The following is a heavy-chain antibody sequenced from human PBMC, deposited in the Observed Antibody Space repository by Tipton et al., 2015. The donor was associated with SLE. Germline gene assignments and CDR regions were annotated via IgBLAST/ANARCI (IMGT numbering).Heavy chain of an antibody. V-gene: IGHV3-74*01. CDR1: GFAFSAYW. J-gene: IGHJ3*01. D-gene: IGHD3-16*01. Sequence: SLRLSCAASGFAFSAYWMYWVRQAPGKGLVWVSRINGDGSLTGNADSVKGRFTISRDTSRNTLYLQMNSLRAEDTAVYFCAKDVLRWAFDFWGQGTMVTVSS. CDR2: INGDGSLT. CDR3: AKDVLRWAFDF.